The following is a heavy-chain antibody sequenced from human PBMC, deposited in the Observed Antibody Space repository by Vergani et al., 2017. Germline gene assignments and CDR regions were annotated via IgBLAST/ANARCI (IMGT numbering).Heavy chain of an antibody. J-gene: IGHJ4*02. Sequence: QVQLVQSGAEVKKPGASVKVSCKASGYTFTSYYMHWVRQAPGQGLEWMGIINPSGGSTSYAQKFQGRVTMTRDTSTSTVYMELSSLRSEGTAVYCCARALLWDYYGSSGYQPNPHEGGFDYWGQGTLVTVSS. CDR3: ARALLWDYYGSSGYQPNPHEGGFDY. V-gene: IGHV1-46*01. CDR1: GYTFTSYY. CDR2: INPSGGST. D-gene: IGHD3-22*01.